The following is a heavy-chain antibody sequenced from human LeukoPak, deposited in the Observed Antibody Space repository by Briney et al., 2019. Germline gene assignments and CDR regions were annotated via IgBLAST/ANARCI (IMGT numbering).Heavy chain of an antibody. Sequence: SGTLSLTCAVSGGSISSSNWWSWVRQSPGKGLEWIGEIYHSGSTNYNPSLKSRVTISIDKSKNQFSLKLSSVTAADTAVYYCASSYYYGSGSSPSDYWGQGTLVTVSS. CDR2: IYHSGST. CDR3: ASSYYYGSGSSPSDY. D-gene: IGHD3-10*01. J-gene: IGHJ4*02. CDR1: GGSISSSNW. V-gene: IGHV4-4*02.